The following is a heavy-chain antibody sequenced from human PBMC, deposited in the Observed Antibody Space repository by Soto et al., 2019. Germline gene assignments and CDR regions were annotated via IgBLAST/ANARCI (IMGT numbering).Heavy chain of an antibody. Sequence: QVQLLQSGAEVKKPWASVKVSCKASGYTFTSYGVTWVRQAPGQGLEWMGWISAYNGNTNYAQKFQGRVTMTTDTSTTIAYMELRSLRSDDTAIYYCARGYCSSTSCYDYNDYVSGADYWGQGSRVTVSS. CDR1: GYTFTSYG. CDR2: ISAYNGNT. J-gene: IGHJ4*02. CDR3: ARGYCSSTSCYDYNDYVSGADY. V-gene: IGHV1-18*04. D-gene: IGHD2-2*01.